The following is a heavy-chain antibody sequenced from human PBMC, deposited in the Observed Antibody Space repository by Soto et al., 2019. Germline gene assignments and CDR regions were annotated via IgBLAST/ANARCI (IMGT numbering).Heavy chain of an antibody. D-gene: IGHD6-19*01. CDR2: ISSSSSYI. J-gene: IGHJ4*02. V-gene: IGHV3-21*01. CDR3: ARDEEWLVSYFDY. Sequence: LRLSCAASGFTFSSYSMNWVRQAPGKGLEWVSSISSSSSYIYYADSVKGRFTISRDNAKNSLYLQMNSLRAEDTAVYYCARDEEWLVSYFDYWGQGTLVTVSS. CDR1: GFTFSSYS.